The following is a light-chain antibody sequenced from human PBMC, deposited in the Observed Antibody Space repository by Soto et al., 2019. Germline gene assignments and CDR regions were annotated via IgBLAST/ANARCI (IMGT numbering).Light chain of an antibody. J-gene: IGKJ1*01. CDR3: QQYLHTPRT. CDR1: QDISNY. CDR2: DAS. V-gene: IGKV1-33*01. Sequence: DIQMTQSPSSLSASLGDRVTITCQASQDISNYLNWYQQKPGKAPKLLIYDASNLETGVPSRFSGSGSGTDFTLTINSLQAEDVAVYYCQQYLHTPRTFGQGTKVEIK.